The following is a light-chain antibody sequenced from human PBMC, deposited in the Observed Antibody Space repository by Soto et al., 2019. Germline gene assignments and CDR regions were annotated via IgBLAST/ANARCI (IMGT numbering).Light chain of an antibody. CDR1: SSDVGAYNY. V-gene: IGLV2-14*01. CDR2: EVS. CDR3: SSSPSNSTLV. Sequence: QSALTQPASVSGSPGQSITISCTGTSSDVGAYNYVSWYQQHPDKAPKLMIFEVSDRPSGVSNRFSGSNSGNTASLTISGLQAEDEADYFCSSSPSNSTLVFGGGTKLTVL. J-gene: IGLJ3*02.